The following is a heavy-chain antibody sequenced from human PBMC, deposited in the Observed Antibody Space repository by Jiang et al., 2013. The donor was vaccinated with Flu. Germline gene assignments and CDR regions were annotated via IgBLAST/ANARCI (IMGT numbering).Heavy chain of an antibody. V-gene: IGHV4-59*08. CDR1: GGSISNYY. D-gene: IGHD1-26*01. J-gene: IGHJ4*02. Sequence: GSGLVKPSETLSLICTVSGGSISNYYWSWIRQPPGKGLEWIAFIYYTGSTNYNPSVKSRVTISVDTSKNQFSLKLSSVTVADTAVYYCARHPLGYSGSYFVGWGQGALVTVSS. CDR3: ARHPLGYSGSYFVG. CDR2: IYYTGST.